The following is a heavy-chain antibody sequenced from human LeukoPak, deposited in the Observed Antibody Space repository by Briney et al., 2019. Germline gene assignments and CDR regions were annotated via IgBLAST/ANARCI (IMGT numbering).Heavy chain of an antibody. D-gene: IGHD5-12*01. CDR1: GFTFSSYS. CDR2: ISSSSSYI. CDR3: ARDLGGYDPLDY. J-gene: IGHJ4*02. Sequence: GGSLRLSCAASGFTFSSYSMNWVRQAPGKGLEWVSSISSSSSYIYYADSVKGRFTISRDNAKNSLYLQVNSLRAEDTAVYYCARDLGGYDPLDYWGQGTLVTVSS. V-gene: IGHV3-21*01.